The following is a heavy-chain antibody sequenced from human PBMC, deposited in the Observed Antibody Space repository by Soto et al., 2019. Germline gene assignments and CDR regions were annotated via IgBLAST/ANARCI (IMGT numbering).Heavy chain of an antibody. V-gene: IGHV3-23*01. Sequence: EVQLLESGGGLVQPGGSLRLSCTASGFTFSDHAMTWVRQAPAKGLEWVSGISGGGSGAYYADSVKGRFTVSRANSKNTPFLQMDSSRAEDTAVYYCAIDLWGYTHWGQGTLVSFSS. CDR2: ISGGGSGA. CDR3: AIDLWGYTH. J-gene: IGHJ4*02. CDR1: GFTFSDHA. D-gene: IGHD3-16*01.